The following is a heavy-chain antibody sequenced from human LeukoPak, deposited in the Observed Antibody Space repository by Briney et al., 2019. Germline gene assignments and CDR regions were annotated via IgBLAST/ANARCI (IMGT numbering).Heavy chain of an antibody. D-gene: IGHD3-10*01. J-gene: IGHJ4*02. Sequence: PGGSLRLSCAASGFSFSSYAMTWVRQAPGKGPEWVSGISGSGGSTYYADSVKGRFSISRDNSKNTLYLQMNTLRAEDTAQYYCAKSMKYKYDSGNDYWGQGTLVTVS. CDR2: ISGSGGST. CDR3: AKSMKYKYDSGNDY. V-gene: IGHV3-23*01. CDR1: GFSFSSYA.